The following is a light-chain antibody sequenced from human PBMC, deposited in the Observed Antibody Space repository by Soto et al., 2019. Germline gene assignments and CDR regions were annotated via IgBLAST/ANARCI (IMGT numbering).Light chain of an antibody. Sequence: DIQMTQAPSTLSGSVGDRVTMTCRASHTISSWLALYQPKPGKAPKLLIYKASTLRSGVPSRFSGSGSGTEFTLTISSLQPDDFATYYCQHYNSYSEAFGQGTKV. CDR2: KAS. CDR1: HTISSW. J-gene: IGKJ1*01. V-gene: IGKV1-5*03. CDR3: QHYNSYSEA.